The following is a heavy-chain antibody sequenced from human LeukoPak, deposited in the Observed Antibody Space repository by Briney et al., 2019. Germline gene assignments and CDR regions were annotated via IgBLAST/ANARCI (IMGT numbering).Heavy chain of an antibody. CDR1: GGSISSYY. Sequence: SETLSLTCTVSGGSISSYYWSWIRQPPGKGLEWIGYIYYSGSTNYNPSLKSRVTISVGTSKNQFSLKLSSVTAADMAVYYCASLYYYGSGSYVEDVWGQGTTVTVSS. V-gene: IGHV4-59*01. D-gene: IGHD3-10*01. J-gene: IGHJ6*02. CDR3: ASLYYYGSGSYVEDV. CDR2: IYYSGST.